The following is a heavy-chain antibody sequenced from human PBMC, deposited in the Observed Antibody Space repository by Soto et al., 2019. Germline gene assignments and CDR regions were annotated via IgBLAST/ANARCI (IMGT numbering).Heavy chain of an antibody. CDR3: ATGGLYI. CDR2: IGTAGDT. D-gene: IGHD3-16*01. V-gene: IGHV3-13*01. CDR1: GFTFSNYD. Sequence: EVQLVESGGGLVQPGGSLRLSCAASGFTFSNYDMHWVRQTTGKGLEWVSGIGTAGDTYYPGSVKGRFSISREDGKNSVYLQMNSLRVEDTAVYCCATGGLYICGQGTLVTVSS. J-gene: IGHJ4*02.